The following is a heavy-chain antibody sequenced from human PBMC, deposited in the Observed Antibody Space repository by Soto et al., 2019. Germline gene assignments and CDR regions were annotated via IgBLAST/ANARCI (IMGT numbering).Heavy chain of an antibody. CDR1: GGSISSGDYY. Sequence: PSETLSLTCTVSGGSISSGDYYWSWIRQPPGKGLEWIGYIYYSGSTYYNPSLKSRVTISVDTSKNQFSLKLSSVTAADTAVYYCASNDENSSGYRDWGQGTLVTVSS. CDR3: ASNDENSSGYRD. J-gene: IGHJ4*02. V-gene: IGHV4-30-4*01. CDR2: IYYSGST. D-gene: IGHD3-22*01.